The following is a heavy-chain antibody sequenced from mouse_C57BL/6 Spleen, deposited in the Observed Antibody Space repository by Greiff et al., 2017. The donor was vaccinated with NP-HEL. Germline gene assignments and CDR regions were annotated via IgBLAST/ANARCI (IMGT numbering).Heavy chain of an antibody. J-gene: IGHJ2*01. CDR1: GFNIKDDY. CDR3: TTLSYYSNFDY. CDR2: IDPENGDT. D-gene: IGHD2-5*01. V-gene: IGHV14-4*01. Sequence: EVQLVESGAELVRPGASVKLSCTASGFNIKDDYMHWVKQRPEQGLEWIGWIDPENGDTEYASKFQGKATITADTSSNTAYLQLSSLTSEDTAVYYCTTLSYYSNFDYWGQGTTLTVSS.